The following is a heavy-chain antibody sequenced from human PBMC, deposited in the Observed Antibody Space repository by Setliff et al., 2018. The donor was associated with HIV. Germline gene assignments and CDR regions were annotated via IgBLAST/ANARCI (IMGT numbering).Heavy chain of an antibody. CDR2: IDWDDDK. J-gene: IGHJ5*02. D-gene: IGHD1-1*01. CDR1: GFSLSTSAMC. V-gene: IGHV2-70*11. Sequence: SGPRGEPTQTLTLTCTFSGFSLSTSAMCVSWIRQPPGKALEWLARIDWDDDKYYSTSLKTRLTISRDTSKNQVVLTMTNVDPVDTATYYCAQLLLPLGAYNYETWGQGMLVTVSS. CDR3: AQLLLPLGAYNYET.